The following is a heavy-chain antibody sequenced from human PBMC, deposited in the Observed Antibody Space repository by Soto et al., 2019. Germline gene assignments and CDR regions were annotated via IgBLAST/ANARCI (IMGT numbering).Heavy chain of an antibody. CDR1: GFTCINYS. Sequence: EGQLFDSGADSVQPGGAVTLSWPRSGFTCINYSMNLVLHAPGKRLEWVSTISGGGDATFFADSVRGRFPFSRDNSQNTVTLQMHRLGGDDPDVYYCARKVVGSTSRPDYWYFDLWGWGTLVNVSS. D-gene: IGHD2-21*01. CDR2: ISGGGDAT. CDR3: ARKVVGSTSRPDYWYFDL. V-gene: IGHV3-23*01. J-gene: IGHJ2*01.